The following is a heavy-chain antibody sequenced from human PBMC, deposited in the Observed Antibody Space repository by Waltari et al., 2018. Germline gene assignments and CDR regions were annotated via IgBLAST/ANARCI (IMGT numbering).Heavy chain of an antibody. CDR1: TDYY. CDR3: ATGLVVVVAEVDY. J-gene: IGHJ4*02. CDR2: VDPEDGET. V-gene: IGHV1-69-2*01. Sequence: TDYYMHWVQQAPGKGLEWMGRVDPEDGETIYAEKFQGRVTITADTSTDTAYMELSSLRSEDTAVYYCATGLVVVVAEVDYWGQGTLVTVSS. D-gene: IGHD2-15*01.